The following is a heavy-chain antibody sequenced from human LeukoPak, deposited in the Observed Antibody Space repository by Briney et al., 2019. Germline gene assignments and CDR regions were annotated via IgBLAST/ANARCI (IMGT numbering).Heavy chain of an antibody. D-gene: IGHD3-22*01. V-gene: IGHV3-48*03. CDR2: ISSSGSTI. CDR1: GFTFSSYE. J-gene: IGHJ4*02. Sequence: GGTLRLSCAASGFTFSSYEMNWVRQAPGKGLEWVSYISSSGSTIYYADSVKGRFTISRDNAKNSLYLQMNSLRAEDTAVYYCAIPGARGYYDSSGPPGYWGQGTLVTVSS. CDR3: AIPGARGYYDSSGPPGY.